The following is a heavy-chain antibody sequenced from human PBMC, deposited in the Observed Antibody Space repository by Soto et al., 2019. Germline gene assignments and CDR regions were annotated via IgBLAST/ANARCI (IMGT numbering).Heavy chain of an antibody. CDR3: ARGVDYRWVY. Sequence: SETLFLTCAVSAGSVYTDYWWSWVRQAPGKGLEWIGEVHHSGTTNYIQSLASRLTMSVDKSGNQASLELTSVAAADSAVYYCARGVDYRWVYWGQGTLVPVSS. V-gene: IGHV4-4*02. CDR2: VHHSGTT. J-gene: IGHJ4*02. D-gene: IGHD1-26*01. CDR1: AGSVYTDYW.